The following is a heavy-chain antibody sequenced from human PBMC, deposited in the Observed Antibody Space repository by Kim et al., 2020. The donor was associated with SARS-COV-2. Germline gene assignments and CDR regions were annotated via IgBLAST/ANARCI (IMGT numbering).Heavy chain of an antibody. CDR3: ARENEMATIHFDY. V-gene: IGHV3-74*01. CDR2: INSDGSST. D-gene: IGHD5-12*01. CDR1: GFTFSSYW. J-gene: IGHJ4*02. Sequence: GGSLRLSCAASGFTFSSYWMNWVRQAPGKGLEWVSRINSDGSSTTYADSVKGRFTISRDNPKNTLYLQMNSLRAEDTAVYYCARENEMATIHFDYWVQGTLVTLSS.